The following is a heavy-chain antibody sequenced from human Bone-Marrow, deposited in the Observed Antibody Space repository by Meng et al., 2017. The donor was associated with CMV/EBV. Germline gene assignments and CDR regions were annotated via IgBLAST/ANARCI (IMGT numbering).Heavy chain of an antibody. J-gene: IGHJ4*02. CDR1: CSISSYY. Sequence: CSISSYYWSWIRQPAGKGLEWIGRIYSSGSTNYNPSLKSRVTMSVDTSKNRFSLKLSSVTAADTAMYYCARDIEAYYDSSPKYYFDYWGQGTLVTVSS. V-gene: IGHV4-4*07. D-gene: IGHD3-22*01. CDR2: IYSSGST. CDR3: ARDIEAYYDSSPKYYFDY.